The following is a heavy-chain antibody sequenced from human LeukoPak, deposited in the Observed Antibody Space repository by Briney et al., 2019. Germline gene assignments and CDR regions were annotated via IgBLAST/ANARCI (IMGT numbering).Heavy chain of an antibody. CDR1: GYTFTDYF. V-gene: IGHV1-2*02. J-gene: IGHJ4*02. D-gene: IGHD2-8*01. CDR3: ARAGDLNGNPY. CDR2: IDADSGTP. Sequence: GASVKVSCKASGYTFTDYFIHWVRQAPGQGLESMGWIDADSGTPTYPQKFQGRVTMTRDTSTSTVYMELSRLISDDTAVYYCARAGDLNGNPYWGQGTLVTVSS.